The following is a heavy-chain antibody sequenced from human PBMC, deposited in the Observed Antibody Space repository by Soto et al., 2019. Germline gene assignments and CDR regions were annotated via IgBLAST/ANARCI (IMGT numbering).Heavy chain of an antibody. CDR1: GYTFTSYG. Sequence: ASVKVSCKASGYTFTSYGISWVRQAPGQGLEWMGWISAYNGNTNYAQKLQGRVTMTTDTSTSTAYMELRSLRSDDTAVYYCARVMIVGELAYYYYYMDVWGKGTTVTVSS. D-gene: IGHD3-16*01. V-gene: IGHV1-18*01. J-gene: IGHJ6*03. CDR3: ARVMIVGELAYYYYYMDV. CDR2: ISAYNGNT.